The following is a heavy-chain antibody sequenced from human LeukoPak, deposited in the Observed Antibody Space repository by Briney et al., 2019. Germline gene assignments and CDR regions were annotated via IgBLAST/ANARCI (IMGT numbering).Heavy chain of an antibody. CDR2: ISGSGGST. D-gene: IGHD3-10*01. CDR1: GFTFSSYA. J-gene: IGHJ4*02. V-gene: IGHV3-23*01. Sequence: GGSLRLSCAASGFTFSSYAMSWVRQAPGKGLEWVSAISGSGGSTYYADSVTGRFTISRDNSKNTLYLQMNSLRAEDTAVYYCAKHTYYYGSGTHLDYWGQGTLVTVSS. CDR3: AKHTYYYGSGTHLDY.